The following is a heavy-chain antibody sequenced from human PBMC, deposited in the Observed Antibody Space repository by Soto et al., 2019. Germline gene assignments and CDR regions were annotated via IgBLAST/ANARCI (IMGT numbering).Heavy chain of an antibody. CDR2: ISGSGGST. D-gene: IGHD3-10*01. V-gene: IGHV3-23*01. CDR3: TDGRFGEQFDS. CDR1: ASAYA. Sequence: EVQLLESGGGLVQPGGSLRLSCSASASAYAMSWVRQAPGKGLEWVSIISGSGGSTYYADSVKGRFTISRDNSKNMLYLQRNSRRVEDTAVYYCTDGRFGEQFDSWGQGTLVTGSS. J-gene: IGHJ4*02.